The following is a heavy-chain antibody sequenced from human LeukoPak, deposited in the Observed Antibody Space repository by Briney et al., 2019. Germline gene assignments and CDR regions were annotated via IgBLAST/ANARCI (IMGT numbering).Heavy chain of an antibody. CDR2: IDGSGGTT. J-gene: IGHJ4*02. D-gene: IGHD2-2*01. Sequence: GGSLRLSCAASGFTFSSYEMNWVRQAPGKGLEWVSAIDGSGGTTFYSDSVKGRVTISRVQSTNTVYLQMNSLRADDTAVYYCAKAHCSSTSCSRADNWGQGTLVTVSS. V-gene: IGHV3-23*01. CDR3: AKAHCSSTSCSRADN. CDR1: GFTFSSYE.